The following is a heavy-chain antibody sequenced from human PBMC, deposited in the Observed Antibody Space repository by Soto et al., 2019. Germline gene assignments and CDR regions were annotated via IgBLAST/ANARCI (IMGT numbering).Heavy chain of an antibody. Sequence: GASVKVSCKASGYTFTTYGISWVRQAPGQGLGWMGWISPYNGTTKYAEKFQGEMTMTTDTATSTAYMDLRSLRSDDTAVYYCARDGERDTGLNFYYYLHGMDAWGQGTRVTVSS. CDR2: ISPYNGTT. CDR1: GYTFTTYG. CDR3: ARDGERDTGLNFYYYLHGMDA. J-gene: IGHJ6*02. D-gene: IGHD1-1*01. V-gene: IGHV1-18*04.